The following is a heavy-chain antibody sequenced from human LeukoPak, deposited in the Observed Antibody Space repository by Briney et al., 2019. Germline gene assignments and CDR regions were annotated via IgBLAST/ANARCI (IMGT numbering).Heavy chain of an antibody. CDR1: GYTFTSYG. CDR2: ISAYNGNT. Sequence: ASVKVSCKASGYTFTSYGISWVRQAPGQGLEWMGWISAYNGNTNYAQKLQGRVTMTTGTSTSTAYMELRSLRSDDTAVYYCARAYDFWSGYYTSEYFDYWGQGTLVTVSS. CDR3: ARAYDFWSGYYTSEYFDY. D-gene: IGHD3-3*01. V-gene: IGHV1-18*01. J-gene: IGHJ4*02.